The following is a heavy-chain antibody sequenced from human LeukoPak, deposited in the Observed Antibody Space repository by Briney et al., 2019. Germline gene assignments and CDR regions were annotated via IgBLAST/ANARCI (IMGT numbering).Heavy chain of an antibody. V-gene: IGHV3-15*01. CDR2: IKDRAGGGTA. CDR1: GFTFSNAW. CDR3: AADPFDY. J-gene: IGHJ4*02. D-gene: IGHD6-13*01. Sequence: GGSLRLSCAASGFTFSNAWMTWVRQAPGKGLEWVGHIKDRAGGGTAHYAAPVNGRFTISRDDSEHTLYLQMNSLKTEDTAVYYCAADPFDYWGQGTLVTVSS.